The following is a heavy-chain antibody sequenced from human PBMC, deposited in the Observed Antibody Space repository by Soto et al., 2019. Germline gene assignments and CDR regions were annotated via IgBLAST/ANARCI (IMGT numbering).Heavy chain of an antibody. D-gene: IGHD3-22*01. CDR2: INPSGGST. J-gene: IGHJ4*02. CDR3: ARVLGSHYYDSSGYYLDY. CDR1: GYTFTSYY. Sequence: GASVKVSCKASGYTFTSYYMHWVRQAPGQGLEWMGIINPSGGSTSYAQKFQGRVTMTRDTSTSTVYMELSSLRSEDTAVYHCARVLGSHYYDSSGYYLDYWGKGTLVTVYS. V-gene: IGHV1-46*01.